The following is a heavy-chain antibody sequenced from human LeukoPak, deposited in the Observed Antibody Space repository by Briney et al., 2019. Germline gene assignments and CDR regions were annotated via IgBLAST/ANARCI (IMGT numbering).Heavy chain of an antibody. CDR1: GFTFSSYG. CDR2: ISYDGSNK. D-gene: IGHD5-12*01. V-gene: IGHV3-30*03. Sequence: GGSLRLSCAASGFTFSSYGMHWVRQAPGKGLEWVAVISYDGSNKYYADSVKGRFTISRDNSKNTLYLQMNSLRAEDTAVYYCASTKGGYDCWGQGTLVTVSS. CDR3: ASTKGGYDC. J-gene: IGHJ4*02.